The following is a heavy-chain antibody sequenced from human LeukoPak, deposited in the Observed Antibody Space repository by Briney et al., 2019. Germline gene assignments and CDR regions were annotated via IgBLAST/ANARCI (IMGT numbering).Heavy chain of an antibody. V-gene: IGHV3-23*01. CDR1: GFTFSSYW. D-gene: IGHD3-3*01. Sequence: GGSLRLSCAASGFTFSSYWMSWVRQAPGKGLEWVSAISGSGGSTYYADSVKGRFTISRDNSKNTLYLQMNSLRAEDTAVYYCAKDVLRFLEWLSPFDYWGQGTLVTVSS. CDR2: ISGSGGST. CDR3: AKDVLRFLEWLSPFDY. J-gene: IGHJ4*02.